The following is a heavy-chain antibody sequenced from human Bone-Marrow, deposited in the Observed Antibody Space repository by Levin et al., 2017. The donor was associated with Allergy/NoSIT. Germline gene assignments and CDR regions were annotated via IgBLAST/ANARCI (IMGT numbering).Heavy chain of an antibody. J-gene: IGHJ4*02. CDR2: VYVGGTT. Sequence: GGSLRLSCAASGITVSSNYLSWVRQTPRRGLEWVSIVYVGGTTYYADSVKGRFTISRDNSKNTLDLQMNSLRAEDTAVYYCARSHTSPYFFGLWGQGTLVTVSS. CDR1: GITVSSNY. D-gene: IGHD2-2*01. V-gene: IGHV3-53*01. CDR3: ARSHTSPYFFGL.